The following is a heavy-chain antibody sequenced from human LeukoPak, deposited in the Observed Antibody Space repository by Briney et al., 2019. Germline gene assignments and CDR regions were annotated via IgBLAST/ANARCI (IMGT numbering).Heavy chain of an antibody. J-gene: IGHJ5*02. V-gene: IGHV3-66*02. CDR2: IYSGGST. CDR1: GFTVSSNY. Sequence: GGSLRLSCAASGFTVSSNYMSWVRQAPGKGLEWVSVIYSGGSTYYADSVKGRFTISRDNSKNMLYLQMNSLRAEDTAVYYCARSPYYYDSSGYYPNNWFDPWGQGTLVTVSS. CDR3: ARSPYYYDSSGYYPNNWFDP. D-gene: IGHD3-22*01.